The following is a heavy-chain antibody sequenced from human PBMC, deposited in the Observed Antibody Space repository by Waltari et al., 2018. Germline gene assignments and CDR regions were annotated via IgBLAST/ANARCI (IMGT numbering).Heavy chain of an antibody. CDR1: GGSISSYY. CDR3: ARESVGYCSSTSCPSNYYYYYYMDV. V-gene: IGHV4-59*01. J-gene: IGHJ6*03. CDR2: IYYSGST. Sequence: QVQLQESGSGLVKPSETLSLTCTVSGGSISSYYWSWIRQPPGKGLEWIGYIYYSGSTNYNPSLRVLVTISVDTSKNQFSLTLSSVTAADTAVYYCARESVGYCSSTSCPSNYYYYYYMDVWGKGTTVTVSS. D-gene: IGHD2-2*01.